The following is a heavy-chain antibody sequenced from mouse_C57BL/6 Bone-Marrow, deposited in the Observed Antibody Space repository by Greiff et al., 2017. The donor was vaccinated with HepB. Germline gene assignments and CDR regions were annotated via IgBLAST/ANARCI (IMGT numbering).Heavy chain of an antibody. CDR3: ARAGEGYDEFAY. CDR2: ISAGGSYT. V-gene: IGHV5-4*03. D-gene: IGHD2-2*01. CDR1: GFTFSSYA. Sequence: EVKLEESGGGLVKPGGSLKLSCAASGFTFSSYAMPWVRQTPEKRLEWVATISAGGSYTYYPDNVKGRFTISRDNANNTPYLQMSHLKSEDTAMYYCARAGEGYDEFAYWGQGTLVTVSA. J-gene: IGHJ3*01.